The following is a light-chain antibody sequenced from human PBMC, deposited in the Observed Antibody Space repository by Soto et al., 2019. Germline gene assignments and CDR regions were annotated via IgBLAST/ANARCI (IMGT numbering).Light chain of an antibody. CDR3: QQYNNGFPMKT. Sequence: EIVMTQSPATLSVSPGERATLSCRASQNINYNLAWYQQRPGQTPRLLIYGASTRANNIPARFSGSGSGTEITLNFSSLQSDDFAVYYCQQYNNGFPMKTLGQGAKVEI. CDR1: QNINYN. J-gene: IGKJ1*01. CDR2: GAS. V-gene: IGKV3-15*01.